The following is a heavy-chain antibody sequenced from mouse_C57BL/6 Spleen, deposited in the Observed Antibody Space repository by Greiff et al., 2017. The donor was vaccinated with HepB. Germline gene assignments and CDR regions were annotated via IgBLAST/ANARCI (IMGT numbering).Heavy chain of an antibody. CDR2: IYPGDGDT. V-gene: IGHV1-80*01. CDR3: ARDYYGRNSWFAY. J-gene: IGHJ3*01. CDR1: GYAFSSYW. D-gene: IGHD1-1*01. Sequence: VQLQESGAELVKPGASVKISCKASGYAFSSYWMNWVKQRPGKGLEWIGQIYPGDGDTNYNGKFKGKATLTADKSSSTAYMQLSSLTSEDSAVYFCARDYYGRNSWFAYWGQGTLVTVSA.